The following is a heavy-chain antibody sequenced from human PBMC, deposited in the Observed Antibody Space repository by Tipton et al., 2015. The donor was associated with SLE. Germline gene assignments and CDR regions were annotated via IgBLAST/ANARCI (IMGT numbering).Heavy chain of an antibody. CDR3: ASIDLDGDSGVIPGET. CDR1: GFTFRSYSM. D-gene: IGHD4-17*01. V-gene: IGHV4-4*02. J-gene: IGHJ5*02. CDR2: IHHDGST. Sequence: SLRLSCAASGFTFRSYSMNWVRQPPGKGLEWVGEIHHDGSTRYNPSLKSRVTISVDKSKNQFSLKLSSVTAADTAMYYCASIDLDGDSGVIPGETWGQGTLVTVSS.